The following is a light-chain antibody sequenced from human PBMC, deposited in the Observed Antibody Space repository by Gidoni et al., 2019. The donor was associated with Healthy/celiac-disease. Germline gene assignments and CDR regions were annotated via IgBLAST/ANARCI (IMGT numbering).Light chain of an antibody. V-gene: IGKV1-5*03. J-gene: IGKJ1*01. CDR2: KAS. Sequence: DIQITQSPSTLSASVGDRATITCRASQSISDWLAWYQQKPGEAPNLLIYKASRLESGVPSRFSGSGSGTEFALTISSLQPNDLATYYCQHYGSLWTFGQGTKVEIK. CDR3: QHYGSLWT. CDR1: QSISDW.